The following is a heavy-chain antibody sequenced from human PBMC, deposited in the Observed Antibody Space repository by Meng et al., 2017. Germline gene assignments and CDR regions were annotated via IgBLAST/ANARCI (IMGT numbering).Heavy chain of an antibody. J-gene: IGHJ4*02. CDR1: GGSISSGGYY. Sequence: LRLSCTVSGGSISSGGYYWSWIRQHPGKGLEWIGYIYYSGSTYYNPSLKSRVTISVDTSKNQFSLKLSSVTAADTAVYYCARAPQGYPLRRPGPVDYWGQGTLVTVSS. CDR3: ARAPQGYPLRRPGPVDY. V-gene: IGHV4-31*03. D-gene: IGHD1-1*01. CDR2: IYYSGST.